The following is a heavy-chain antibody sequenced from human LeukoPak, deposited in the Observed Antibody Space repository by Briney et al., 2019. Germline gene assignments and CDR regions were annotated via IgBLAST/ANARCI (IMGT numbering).Heavy chain of an antibody. CDR3: ARGKLGMEAFDI. CDR2: IYYSGST. V-gene: IGHV4-59*01. D-gene: IGHD7-27*01. J-gene: IGHJ3*02. Sequence: PSETLSLTCNVSGGSISSYYWSWIRQPPGKGLEWIGYIYYSGSTNYNPSLKSRVTISVDTSKNQFSLKLSSVTAADTAVYYCARGKLGMEAFDIWGQGTMVTVSS. CDR1: GGSISSYY.